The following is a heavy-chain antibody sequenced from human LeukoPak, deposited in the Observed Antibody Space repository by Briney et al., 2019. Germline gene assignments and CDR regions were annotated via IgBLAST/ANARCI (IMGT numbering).Heavy chain of an antibody. CDR3: AMNWNCDY. J-gene: IGHJ4*02. V-gene: IGHV3-64D*09. CDR2: ISNNGGST. Sequence: GGSLRLSCSASGFTFSGYAMLWVRQAPRKGLECVSAISNNGGSTYYADSVKGRFTVSRDNSKNTLHLQMSSLRAEDTAVYYCAMNWNCDYWGQGTLVTVSS. D-gene: IGHD1-1*01. CDR1: GFTFSGYA.